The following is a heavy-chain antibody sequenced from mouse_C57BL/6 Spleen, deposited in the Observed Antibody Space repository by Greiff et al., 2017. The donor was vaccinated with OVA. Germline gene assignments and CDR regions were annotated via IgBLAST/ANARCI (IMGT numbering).Heavy chain of an antibody. J-gene: IGHJ3*01. CDR2: ILPGSGST. CDR3: ARKLYQRGFAY. D-gene: IGHD2-12*01. V-gene: IGHV1-9*01. Sequence: VKLQQSGAELMKPGASVKLSCKATGYTFTGYWIEWVKQRPGHGLEWIGEILPGSGSTNYNEKFKGKATFTADTSSNTAYMQLSSLTTEDSAIYYCARKLYQRGFAYWGQGTLVTVSA. CDR1: GYTFTGYW.